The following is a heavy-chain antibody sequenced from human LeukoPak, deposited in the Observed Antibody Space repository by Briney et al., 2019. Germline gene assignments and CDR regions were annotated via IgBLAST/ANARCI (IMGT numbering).Heavy chain of an antibody. D-gene: IGHD3-3*01. V-gene: IGHV4-34*01. Sequence: SETLSLTCAVYGGSFSGYYWSWIRQPPGKGLEWIGEINHSGSTNYNPSLKSRVTISVDTSKNQFSLKLSSVTAADTAVYYCARHSTSYDFLSGSWGAFDIWGQGTMVIVS. CDR3: ARHSTSYDFLSGSWGAFDI. CDR1: GGSFSGYY. J-gene: IGHJ3*02. CDR2: INHSGST.